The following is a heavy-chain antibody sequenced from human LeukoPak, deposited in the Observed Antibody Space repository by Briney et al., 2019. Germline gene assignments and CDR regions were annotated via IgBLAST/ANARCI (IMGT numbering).Heavy chain of an antibody. CDR3: ARGPRGHSYGTHLRY. D-gene: IGHD5-18*01. CDR2: INHSGST. CDR1: GGSFSGYY. J-gene: IGHJ4*02. V-gene: IGHV4-34*01. Sequence: ASETLSLTCAVYGGSFSGYYWSWIRQPPGKGLEWIGEINHSGSTNYNPSLKSRVTISVDTSKNQFSLKLSSVTAADTAVYYCARGPRGHSYGTHLRYWGQGTLVTVSS.